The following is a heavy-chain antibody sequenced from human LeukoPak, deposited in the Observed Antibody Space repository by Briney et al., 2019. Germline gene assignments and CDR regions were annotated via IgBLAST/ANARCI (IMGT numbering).Heavy chain of an antibody. V-gene: IGHV1-2*02. CDR2: ISPNSGGT. D-gene: IGHD3-10*01. J-gene: IGHJ4*02. Sequence: ASVKVSCKASGFTFSGYYMHCVRPAPGQRLEWMAWISPNSGGTNYVEKFQGRVTVTRDTSISTDYMEISGLTSDDTALYYCAREPSGSGGYDYWGQGTLVTVSS. CDR1: GFTFSGYY. CDR3: AREPSGSGGYDY.